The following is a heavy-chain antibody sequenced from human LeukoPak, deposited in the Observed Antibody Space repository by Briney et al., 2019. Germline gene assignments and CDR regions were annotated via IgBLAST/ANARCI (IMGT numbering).Heavy chain of an antibody. D-gene: IGHD5-18*01. CDR1: GGTFSSYA. Sequence: GASVKVSCKASGGTFSSYAISWVRQAPGQGLEWMGGIIPIFGTANYAQKLQGRVTMTTDTSTTTAYMELRSLRSDDTALYYCARTEGYSYGAGYYYYMDVWGKGTTVTISS. J-gene: IGHJ6*03. V-gene: IGHV1-69*05. CDR2: IIPIFGTA. CDR3: ARTEGYSYGAGYYYYMDV.